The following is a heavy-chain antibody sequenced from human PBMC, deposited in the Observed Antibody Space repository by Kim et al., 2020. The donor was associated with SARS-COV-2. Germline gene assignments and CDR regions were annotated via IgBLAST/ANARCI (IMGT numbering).Heavy chain of an antibody. CDR1: GFTFSSYG. D-gene: IGHD3-9*01. CDR3: AKVLRYFDWLPLHYYYYGMDV. Sequence: GGSLRLSCAASGFTFSSYGMHWVRQAPGKGLEWVAVISYDGSNKYYADSVKGRFTISRDNSKNTLYLQMNSLRAEDTAVYYCAKVLRYFDWLPLHYYYYGMDVWGQGTTVTVSS. J-gene: IGHJ6*02. V-gene: IGHV3-30*18. CDR2: ISYDGSNK.